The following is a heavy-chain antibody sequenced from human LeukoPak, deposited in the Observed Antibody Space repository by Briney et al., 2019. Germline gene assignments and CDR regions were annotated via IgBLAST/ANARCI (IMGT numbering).Heavy chain of an antibody. J-gene: IGHJ4*02. CDR1: GYTFTGYY. CDR3: AANNWNYPGY. Sequence: ASVKVSCKASGYTFTGYYMHWVRQAPGQGLEWMGRINPNSGGTNYAQKFQGRVTMTRDTSISTAYMGLSRLRSDDTAVYYCAANNWNYPGYWGQGTLVTVSS. V-gene: IGHV1-2*06. D-gene: IGHD1-7*01. CDR2: INPNSGGT.